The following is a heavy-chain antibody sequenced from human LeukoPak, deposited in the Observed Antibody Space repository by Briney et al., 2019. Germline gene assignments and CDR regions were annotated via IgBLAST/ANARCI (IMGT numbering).Heavy chain of an antibody. Sequence: PGRSLRLSCAASGFIFSSYAMHWVRQAPGKGLEWVAVIWYDGSNKYYADSVKGRFTISRDNSKNTLYLQMNSLRAEDTAVFYCARDRLEGLPATWTFEYWGQGTLVTVSS. CDR3: ARDRLEGLPATWTFEY. CDR2: IWYDGSNK. CDR1: GFIFSSYA. D-gene: IGHD2-15*01. J-gene: IGHJ4*02. V-gene: IGHV3-33*08.